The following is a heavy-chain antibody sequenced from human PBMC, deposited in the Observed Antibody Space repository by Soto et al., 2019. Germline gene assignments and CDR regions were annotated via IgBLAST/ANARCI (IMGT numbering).Heavy chain of an antibody. CDR1: GGSFSGYY. J-gene: IGHJ5*02. V-gene: IGHV4-34*01. CDR3: VRRGRTSNGDWFDL. D-gene: IGHD3-3*02. Sequence: ASETLSITCAVHGGSFSGYYWSWIRQPPGKGLEWSGEINHSGSTNYNPSLKSRVTISVDTSKNQFSLSLRSVTAADTAVYFCVRRGRTSNGDWFDLWGQGILVTVSS. CDR2: INHSGST.